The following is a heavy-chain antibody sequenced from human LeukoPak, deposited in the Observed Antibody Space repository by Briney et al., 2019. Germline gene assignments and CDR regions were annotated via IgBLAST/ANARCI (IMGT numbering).Heavy chain of an antibody. CDR1: GFTLNTYG. CDR3: ASSVGIAAPPHFDI. D-gene: IGHD6-13*01. CDR2: ISSSGSTT. V-gene: IGHV3-48*04. Sequence: GSLRLSCAASGFTLNTYGMTWVRQAPGKGLEWVSYISSSGSTTHYADSVKGRFTFSRDNAKNSLYLQMNSLRAEDTAVYYCASSVGIAAPPHFDIWGQGTMVTVSS. J-gene: IGHJ3*02.